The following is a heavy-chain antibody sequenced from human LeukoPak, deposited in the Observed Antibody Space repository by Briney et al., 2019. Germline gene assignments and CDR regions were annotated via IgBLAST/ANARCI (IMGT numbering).Heavy chain of an antibody. J-gene: IGHJ4*02. CDR3: ATAGAWLVFDY. D-gene: IGHD3-22*01. V-gene: IGHV1-24*01. Sequence: ASVKVSCKVSGYTLTELSMHWVRQAPGKGLEWMGGFDPEDGETIYAQKFQGRVTMTEDTSTDTAYMELSSLRSEGTDLYYCATAGAWLVFDYWGQGTLVTVSS. CDR2: FDPEDGET. CDR1: GYTLTELS.